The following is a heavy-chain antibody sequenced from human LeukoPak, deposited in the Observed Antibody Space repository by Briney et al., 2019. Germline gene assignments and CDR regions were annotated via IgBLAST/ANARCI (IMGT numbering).Heavy chain of an antibody. Sequence: GGSLRLSCAASGFTFSSYSMHWVRQAPGKGLEWISCISTGSSTIYYADSVKGRFTISRDNAKNSLFLQMNSLRDEDTAVYYCARVPGYWGQGTLVTVSS. D-gene: IGHD3-10*01. V-gene: IGHV3-48*02. CDR1: GFTFSSYS. CDR2: ISTGSSTI. CDR3: ARVPGY. J-gene: IGHJ4*02.